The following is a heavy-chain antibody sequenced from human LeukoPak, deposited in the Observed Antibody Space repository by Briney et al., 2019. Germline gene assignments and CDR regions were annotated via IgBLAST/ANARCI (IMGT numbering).Heavy chain of an antibody. Sequence: PGGPLRLSCAASGFTFSNYFMSWVRQAPGKGLEWVANIKQDGSERNYGDSVKGRFTISRDNAKNSLYLQMNSLRAEDTAKYYCAYLRPNNYYYYYMDVWGKGTTVTVSS. CDR1: GFTFSNYF. J-gene: IGHJ6*03. CDR3: AYLRPNNYYYYYMDV. CDR2: IKQDGSER. V-gene: IGHV3-7*03. D-gene: IGHD3-9*01.